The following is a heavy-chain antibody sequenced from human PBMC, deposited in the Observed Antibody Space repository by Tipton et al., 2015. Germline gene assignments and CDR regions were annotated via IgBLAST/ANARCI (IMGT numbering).Heavy chain of an antibody. Sequence: TLSLTCTVSGGSISSSPYSWGWIRQPPGKGLEWIVTFYFSGSTYYNPSLKSRVTISVDTSKNQFSLNLSFVTAADTAVYYCARHHLAGGYFEYWGQGTLVTVSS. CDR3: ARHHLAGGYFEY. CDR1: GGSISSSPYS. V-gene: IGHV4-39*01. CDR2: FYFSGST. J-gene: IGHJ4*02. D-gene: IGHD1-1*01.